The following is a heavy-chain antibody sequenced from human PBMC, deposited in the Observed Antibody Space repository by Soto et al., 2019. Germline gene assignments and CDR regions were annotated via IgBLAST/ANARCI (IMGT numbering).Heavy chain of an antibody. D-gene: IGHD2-15*01. V-gene: IGHV4-59*01. Sequence: SETLSLTCTVSGGSISSYYWSWIRQPPGKGLEWIGYIYYSGSTNYNPSLKSRVTISVDTSKNQFSLKLSPVTAADTAVYYCARIGFHYGMDVWGQGTTVTVSS. CDR2: IYYSGST. CDR1: GGSISSYY. J-gene: IGHJ6*02. CDR3: ARIGFHYGMDV.